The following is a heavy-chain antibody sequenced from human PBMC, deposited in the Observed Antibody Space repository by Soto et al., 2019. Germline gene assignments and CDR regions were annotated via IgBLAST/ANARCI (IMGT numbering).Heavy chain of an antibody. CDR2: ISIYNGKT. D-gene: IGHD6-19*01. Sequence: ASVKVSCKASGYTFTSYGISWVRQAPGQGLEWMGWISIYNGKTNYARKFQGRVTMTTDTSTSTVYMELRSLRSDGTAVYYCARDLEQWLVRNDYWGQGTLVTVSS. J-gene: IGHJ4*02. V-gene: IGHV1-18*04. CDR1: GYTFTSYG. CDR3: ARDLEQWLVRNDY.